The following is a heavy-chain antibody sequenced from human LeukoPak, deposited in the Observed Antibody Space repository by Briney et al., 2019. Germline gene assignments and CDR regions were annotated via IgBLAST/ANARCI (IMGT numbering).Heavy chain of an antibody. CDR2: IYHSGST. Sequence: SETLSLTCTVSGYSISSGYYWGWIRQPPGKGLEWIGSIYHSGSTYYNPSLKSRVTISVDTSKNQFSLKLSSVTAADTAVYYCARDPGYCSSTSCYRRNWFDPWGQGTLVTVSS. J-gene: IGHJ5*02. CDR3: ARDPGYCSSTSCYRRNWFDP. V-gene: IGHV4-38-2*02. CDR1: GYSISSGYY. D-gene: IGHD2-2*01.